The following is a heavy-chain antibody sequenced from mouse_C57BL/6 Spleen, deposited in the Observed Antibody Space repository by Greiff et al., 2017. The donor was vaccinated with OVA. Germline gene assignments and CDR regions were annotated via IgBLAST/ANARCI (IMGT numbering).Heavy chain of an antibody. CDR1: GYTFTSYW. Sequence: QVQLQQPGAELVKPGASVKMSCKASGYTFTSYWITWVKQRPGQGLEWIGDIYPGSGSTNYNEKFKSKATLTVDTSSSTAYMQLSSLTSEDSAVYYCARSPYYDGSSYGYFDVWGTGTTVTVSS. CDR2: IYPGSGST. J-gene: IGHJ1*03. D-gene: IGHD1-1*01. CDR3: ARSPYYDGSSYGYFDV. V-gene: IGHV1-55*01.